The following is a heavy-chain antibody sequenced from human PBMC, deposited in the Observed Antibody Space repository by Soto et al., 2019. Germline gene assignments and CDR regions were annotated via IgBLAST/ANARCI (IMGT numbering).Heavy chain of an antibody. CDR1: EFTFRSYA. CDR3: AKDRYYYDSSGYYFPPWFDP. V-gene: IGHV3-23*01. D-gene: IGHD3-22*01. Sequence: GGSLRLSCAASEFTFRSYAMSWVRQARGKGLEWVSAISGSGGSTYYADSVKGRFTISRDNSKNALYLQMNSLRAEDTAVYYCAKDRYYYDSSGYYFPPWFDPWGQGTLVTVS. J-gene: IGHJ5*02. CDR2: ISGSGGST.